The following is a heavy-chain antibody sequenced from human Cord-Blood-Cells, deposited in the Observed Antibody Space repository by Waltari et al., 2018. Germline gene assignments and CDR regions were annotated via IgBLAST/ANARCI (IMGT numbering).Heavy chain of an antibody. D-gene: IGHD6-19*01. J-gene: IGHJ6*02. Sequence: QLQLQESGPGLVKPSETLSLTCTVSGGSISSSRYYWGWIRQPPGKGLEWIGSIYYSGSTYYNPSLKSRVTISVDTSKNQFSLKLSSVTAADTAVYYCARQQDSSGWYYYYGMDVWGQGTTVTVSS. CDR3: ARQQDSSGWYYYYGMDV. CDR1: GGSISSSRYY. V-gene: IGHV4-39*01. CDR2: IYYSGST.